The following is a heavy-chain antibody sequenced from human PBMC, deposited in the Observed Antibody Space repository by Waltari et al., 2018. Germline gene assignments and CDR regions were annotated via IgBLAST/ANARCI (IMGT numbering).Heavy chain of an antibody. CDR2: INHSGST. CDR3: ARGSGSSWYLNWFDP. J-gene: IGHJ5*02. D-gene: IGHD6-13*01. Sequence: QVQLQQWGAGLLKPSETLSLTCAVYGGSFSGYYWSWIRQPPGKGREWIGEINHSGSTNYNPSLKSRVTISVDTSKNQFSLKLSSVTAADTAVYYCARGSGSSWYLNWFDPWGQGTLVTVSS. V-gene: IGHV4-34*01. CDR1: GGSFSGYY.